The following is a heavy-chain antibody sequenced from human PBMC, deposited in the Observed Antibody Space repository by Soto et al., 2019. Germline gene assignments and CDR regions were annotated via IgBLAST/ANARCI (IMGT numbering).Heavy chain of an antibody. V-gene: IGHV5-51*01. Sequence: ESLKISCKGSGYSLTSYWIGWVRQMPGKGLEWMGIIYPGDSDTRYSPSFQGQVTISADKSISTAYLQWSSLKASDTAMYYCARSRYYDFWSGYYTGNLYYYYYMEVWGKGTTVTVSS. CDR1: GYSLTSYW. CDR2: IYPGDSDT. CDR3: ARSRYYDFWSGYYTGNLYYYYYMEV. D-gene: IGHD3-3*01. J-gene: IGHJ6*03.